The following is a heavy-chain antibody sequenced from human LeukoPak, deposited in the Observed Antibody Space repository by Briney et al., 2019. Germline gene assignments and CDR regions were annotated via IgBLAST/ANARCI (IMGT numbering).Heavy chain of an antibody. Sequence: ASAKVSCKASGGTFSSYAISWVRQAPGQGLEWMGGIIPIFGTANYAQKFQGRVTITADESTSTAYMELSSLRSEDTAVYYCARGIQLWLIDYWGQGTLVTVSS. J-gene: IGHJ4*02. V-gene: IGHV1-69*01. CDR1: GGTFSSYA. D-gene: IGHD5-18*01. CDR3: ARGIQLWLIDY. CDR2: IIPIFGTA.